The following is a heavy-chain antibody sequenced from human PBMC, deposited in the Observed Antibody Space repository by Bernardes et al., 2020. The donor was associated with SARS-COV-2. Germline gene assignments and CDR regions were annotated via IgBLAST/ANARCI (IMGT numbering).Heavy chain of an antibody. D-gene: IGHD6-19*01. CDR2: IYPGDSDT. J-gene: IGHJ4*02. CDR1: GYSFTSYW. CDR3: ATRGRRIAVAD. V-gene: IGHV5-51*01. Sequence: GESLKISCKGSGYSFTSYWIGWVRQMPGKGLEWMGIIYPGDSDTRYSPSFQGQVTISADNSKNTLYLQMNSLRAEDTAVYYCATRGRRIAVADWGQGTLVTVSS.